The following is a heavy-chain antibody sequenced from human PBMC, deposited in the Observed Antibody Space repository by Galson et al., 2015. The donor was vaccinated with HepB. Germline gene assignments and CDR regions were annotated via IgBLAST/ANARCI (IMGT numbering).Heavy chain of an antibody. CDR3: ARDGGVGAAHFDY. CDR2: ISSSSSYI. Sequence: SLRLSCAASGFTFSSYAMSWVRQAPGKGLEWVSSISSSSSYIYYADSVKGRFTISRDNAKNSLYLQMNSLRAEDTAVYYCARDGGVGAAHFDYWGQGTLVTVSS. CDR1: GFTFSSYA. V-gene: IGHV3-21*01. D-gene: IGHD2-15*01. J-gene: IGHJ4*02.